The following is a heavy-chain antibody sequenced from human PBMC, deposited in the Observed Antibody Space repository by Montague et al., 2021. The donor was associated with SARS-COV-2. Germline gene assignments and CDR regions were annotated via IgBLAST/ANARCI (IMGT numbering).Heavy chain of an antibody. CDR3: ASGWGYCTGGSCYYVY. CDR1: GGSISTYY. J-gene: IGHJ4*02. CDR2: IYYSGST. Sequence: SETLSLTCSVSGGSISTYYWSWIRQPPGKGLEWIGYIYYSGSTNYNPSLKSRVTISIDTSKNQFSLELSSVTAADMAVYYCASGWGYCTGGSCYYVYWGQGTLVTVSS. V-gene: IGHV4-59*01. D-gene: IGHD2-15*01.